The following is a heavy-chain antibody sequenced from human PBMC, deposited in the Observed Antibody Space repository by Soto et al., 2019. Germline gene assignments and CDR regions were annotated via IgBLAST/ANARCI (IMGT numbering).Heavy chain of an antibody. V-gene: IGHV4-59*08. Sequence: SETLSLTCTVSGGSISSYYWSWIRQPPGKGLEWIGYIYYSGSTNYNPSLKSRVTISVDTSKNQFSLNLSSVTAADTAVYYCARHARIWPIDYWGQGTLVTVSS. J-gene: IGHJ4*02. D-gene: IGHD2-15*01. CDR1: GGSISSYY. CDR3: ARHARIWPIDY. CDR2: IYYSGST.